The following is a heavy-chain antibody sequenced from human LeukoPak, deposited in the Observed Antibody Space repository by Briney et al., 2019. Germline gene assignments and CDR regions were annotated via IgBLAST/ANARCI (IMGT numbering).Heavy chain of an antibody. V-gene: IGHV3-53*01. CDR2: IYSGGST. D-gene: IGHD3-16*01. J-gene: IGHJ4*02. CDR3: ARVYDYVWGSNDY. CDR1: GFTVSSNY. Sequence: GGSLRLSCAASGFTVSSNYMSWVRQAPGKGLEGVSVIYSGGSTYYADSVKGRFTISRDNSKNTLYLQMNSLRAADTAVYYCARVYDYVWGSNDYWGQGTLVTVSS.